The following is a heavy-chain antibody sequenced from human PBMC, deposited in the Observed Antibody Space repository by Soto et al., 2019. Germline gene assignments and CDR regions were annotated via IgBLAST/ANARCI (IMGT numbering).Heavy chain of an antibody. Sequence: SETLSLTCIVSGGSVYSNGHYWGWIRQPPGKGLEWIGSIDNNGVTNYNSSLKSRVTISRDTSKKQFSLRLTSVTAADTAVYYCGKILVGATGHTDADSWGPGTLVTVSS. D-gene: IGHD2-15*01. CDR2: IDNNGVT. J-gene: IGHJ4*02. CDR1: GGSVYSNGHY. V-gene: IGHV4-39*01. CDR3: GKILVGATGHTDADS.